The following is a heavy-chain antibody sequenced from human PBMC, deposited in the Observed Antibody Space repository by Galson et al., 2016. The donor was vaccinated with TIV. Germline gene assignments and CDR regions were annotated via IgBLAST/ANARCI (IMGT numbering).Heavy chain of an antibody. CDR1: GGSISSNGIF. V-gene: IGHV4-31*03. J-gene: IGHJ4*02. CDR2: IYHSGST. Sequence: TLSLTCTVSGGSISSNGIFWSWIRQHPGKGLEWIGYIYHSGSTHYNPSLKSRVAMSVVTSKNQFSLTLTSVTAADTAVYYCARDQDSGAYFDYWGQGTLVTVSS. D-gene: IGHD2-15*01. CDR3: ARDQDSGAYFDY.